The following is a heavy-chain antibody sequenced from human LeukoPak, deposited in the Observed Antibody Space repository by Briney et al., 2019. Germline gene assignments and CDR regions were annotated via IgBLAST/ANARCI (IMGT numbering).Heavy chain of an antibody. V-gene: IGHV3-7*03. CDR1: GFAFSDYW. CDR2: IKQDGSEK. Sequence: GGSLRLSCAASGFAFSDYWMTWVRQAPGKGLEWVANIKQDGSEKYLVDSVKGRFTISRDNAKGSLYLQMNSMRAEDTAVYYCVRAPYYSGIEHYFDHWGQGILVAVSS. D-gene: IGHD3-22*01. CDR3: VRAPYYSGIEHYFDH. J-gene: IGHJ4*02.